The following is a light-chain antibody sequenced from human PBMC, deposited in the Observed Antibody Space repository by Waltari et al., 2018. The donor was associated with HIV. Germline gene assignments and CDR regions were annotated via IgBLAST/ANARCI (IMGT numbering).Light chain of an antibody. CDR2: SNN. CDR3: ATWDDSLNGWV. J-gene: IGLJ3*02. Sequence: QSVLTQPPSASGTPGQRVTISCSGSSSNIRSNTANWYRQLPGTAPKLLIYSNNQRPSGVPDRFSGSKSGTSASLAISGLQSDYEADYYCATWDDSLNGWVFGGGTKLTVL. V-gene: IGLV1-44*01. CDR1: SSNIRSNT.